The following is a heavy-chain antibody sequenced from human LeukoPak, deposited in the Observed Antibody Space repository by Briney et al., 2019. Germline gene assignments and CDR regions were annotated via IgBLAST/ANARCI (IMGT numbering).Heavy chain of an antibody. J-gene: IGHJ5*02. D-gene: IGHD3-3*01. Sequence: GGSLRLSCAASGFTFSSYGMHWVRQAPGKGLGWVAFIRYDGSNRYYADSVKGRFTTSRDNSNNTLYLQMNSLRAEDTAVYYCAKVLPIYFSPSSWFDPWGQGTLVTVSS. CDR3: AKVLPIYFSPSSWFDP. CDR1: GFTFSSYG. CDR2: IRYDGSNR. V-gene: IGHV3-30*02.